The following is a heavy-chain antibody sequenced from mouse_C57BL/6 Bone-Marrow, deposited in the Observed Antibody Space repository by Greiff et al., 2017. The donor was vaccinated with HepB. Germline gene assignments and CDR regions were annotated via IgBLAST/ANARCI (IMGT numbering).Heavy chain of an antibody. CDR2: INPDSSTI. Sequence: DVQLQESGGGLVQPGGSLKLSCAASGIDFSRYWMSWVRRAPGKGLEWIGEINPDSSTINYAPSLKDKFIISRDNAKNTLYLQMSKVRSEDTALYYCASSTTVVPWYFDVWGTGTTVTVSS. J-gene: IGHJ1*03. V-gene: IGHV4-1*01. CDR3: ASSTTVVPWYFDV. CDR1: GIDFSRYW. D-gene: IGHD1-1*01.